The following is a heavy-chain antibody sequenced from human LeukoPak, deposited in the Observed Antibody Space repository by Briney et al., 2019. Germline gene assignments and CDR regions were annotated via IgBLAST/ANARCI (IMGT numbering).Heavy chain of an antibody. D-gene: IGHD6-19*01. J-gene: IGHJ6*02. CDR3: ARSEGIAVAGTPDYYYYGMDV. CDR2: IYYSGST. Sequence: SETLSLTCTVSGGSISSYYWSWIRQPPGKGLEWIGYIYYSGSTNYNPSLKSRVTISVDTSKNQFSLKLSSVTAADTAVYYCARSEGIAVAGTPDYYYYGMDVWGQGTTVTVSS. V-gene: IGHV4-59*01. CDR1: GGSISSYY.